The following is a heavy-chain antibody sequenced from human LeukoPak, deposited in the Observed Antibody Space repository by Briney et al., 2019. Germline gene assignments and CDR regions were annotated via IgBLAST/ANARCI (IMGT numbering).Heavy chain of an antibody. Sequence: PSETLSLTCTVSGGSISSSSYYWGWIRQPPGTGLEWIGSIYYSGSTNYNPSLKSRVTISVDTSKNQFSLKLSSVTAADTAVYYCARLNYYGSGSYDNWFDPWGQGTLVTVSS. CDR1: GGSISSSSYY. V-gene: IGHV4-39*07. J-gene: IGHJ5*02. CDR2: IYYSGST. D-gene: IGHD3-10*01. CDR3: ARLNYYGSGSYDNWFDP.